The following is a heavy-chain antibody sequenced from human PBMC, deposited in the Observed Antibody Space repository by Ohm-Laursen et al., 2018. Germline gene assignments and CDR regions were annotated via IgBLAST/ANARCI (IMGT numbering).Heavy chain of an antibody. CDR1: GFTFSSYG. CDR3: AKRYVGNYHCFDS. CDR2: ISGSGGST. V-gene: IGHV3-23*01. Sequence: GSLRLSCSASGFTFSSYGMHWVRQAPGKGLEWVSAISGSGGSTYYADSVKGRFTISRDNSKNTLYLQMNSLRAEDTAVYYCAKRYVGNYHCFDSWGQGTLVTVSS. D-gene: IGHD1-1*01. J-gene: IGHJ4*02.